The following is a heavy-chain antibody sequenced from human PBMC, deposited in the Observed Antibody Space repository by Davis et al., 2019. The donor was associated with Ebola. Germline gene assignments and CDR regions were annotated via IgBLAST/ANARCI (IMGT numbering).Heavy chain of an antibody. CDR3: ARDITAMALDY. CDR1: GYTFISYY. V-gene: IGHV1-46*01. D-gene: IGHD5-18*01. J-gene: IGHJ4*02. CDR2: INPSGGST. Sequence: ASVKVSCKASGYTFISYYMYWVRQAPGQGLEWMGIINPSGGSTTYAQNFQGRVTMTRDTSTSTVYMELRSLRSDDTAVYYCARDITAMALDYWGQGTLVTVSS.